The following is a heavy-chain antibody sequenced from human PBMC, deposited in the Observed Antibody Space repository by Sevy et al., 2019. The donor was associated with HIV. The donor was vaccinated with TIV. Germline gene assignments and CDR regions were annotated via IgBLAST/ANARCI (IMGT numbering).Heavy chain of an antibody. V-gene: IGHV3-23*01. D-gene: IGHD3-22*01. CDR1: GFSFGSYG. Sequence: GGSLRLSCAVSGFSFGSYGMTWVRQAPGKGLEWVSGISGSGSRTYYADSVKGRFIISRDNSKNTLDLQMNSRRSEDTAICYCAKWGGGHYDPDEIGYYFYYYYMDVWGKGTTVTVSS. J-gene: IGHJ6*03. CDR3: AKWGGGHYDPDEIGYYFYYYYMDV. CDR2: ISGSGSRT.